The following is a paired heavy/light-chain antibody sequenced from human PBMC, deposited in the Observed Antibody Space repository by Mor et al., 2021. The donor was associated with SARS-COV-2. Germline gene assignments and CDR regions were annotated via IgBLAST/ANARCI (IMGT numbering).Heavy chain of an antibody. CDR1: GDSISSPGYS. CDR3: ARSPDSSGYQLPYYFDY. J-gene: IGHJ4*02. V-gene: IGHV4-30-2*01. Sequence: QLQLQESGSGLVKPSQTLSLTCAVSGDSISSPGYSWSWIRQPPGKGLEWIGYISHRGTTYNNPSLKSRVSISLDRARNQFSLKLTSVTTADTAVYYCARSPDSSGYQLPYYFDYWGQGTRVTVSS. D-gene: IGHD3-22*01. CDR2: ISHRGTT.
Light chain of an antibody. CDR2: GAS. CDR1: QSVPSSY. J-gene: IGKJ2*01. CDR3: QQYGSSPRT. V-gene: IGKV3-20*01. Sequence: ETVLTQSPGTLSLSPGERATLSCRASQSVPSSYLAWYQQKPGQAPRLLIFGASNRATGIPDRFSGSGSGTDFTLTISRLEPEDSAVYYCQQYGSSPRTFGQGTKLEIK.